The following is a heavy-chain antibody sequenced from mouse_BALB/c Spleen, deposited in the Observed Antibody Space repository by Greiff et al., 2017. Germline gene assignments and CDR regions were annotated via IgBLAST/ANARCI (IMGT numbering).Heavy chain of an antibody. D-gene: IGHD2-14*01. CDR1: GFTFSDYY. Sequence: EVKLVESGGGLVKPGGSLKLSCAASGFTFSDYYMYWVRQTPEKRLEWVATISDGGSYTYYPDSVKGRFTISRDNAKNNLYLQMSSLKSEDTAMYYCARGYDDEFAYWGQGTLVTVSA. V-gene: IGHV5-4*02. J-gene: IGHJ3*01. CDR2: ISDGGSYT. CDR3: ARGYDDEFAY.